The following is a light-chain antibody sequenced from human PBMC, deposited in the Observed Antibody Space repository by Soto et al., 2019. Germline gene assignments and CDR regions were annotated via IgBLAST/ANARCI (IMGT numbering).Light chain of an antibody. V-gene: IGKV3-11*01. CDR3: QQRSNWPIT. Sequence: ENVLTQSPATLSLSLGERATLSCRASQSVSSYLAWYQQKPGQAPRLLIYDTSNRATGTPARFSGSGFGTDFTLPISSLEPEDFAVYYCQQRSNWPITFGQGTRLEIK. CDR2: DTS. CDR1: QSVSSY. J-gene: IGKJ5*01.